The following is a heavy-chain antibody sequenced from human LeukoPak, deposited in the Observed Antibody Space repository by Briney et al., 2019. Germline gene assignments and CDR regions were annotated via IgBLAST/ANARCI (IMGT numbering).Heavy chain of an antibody. CDR3: ARSLSIAAAGDY. CDR2: INPNSGGT. CDR1: GYTFTGYY. D-gene: IGHD6-13*01. V-gene: IGHV1-2*02. Sequence: ASVKVSCKASGYTFTGYYMHWVRQAPGQGLEWMGWINPNSGGTNYAQKFQGRVTMTRDTSISTAYMELSRLRSDDTAVYYCARSLSIAAAGDYWGQGTLVSVSS. J-gene: IGHJ4*02.